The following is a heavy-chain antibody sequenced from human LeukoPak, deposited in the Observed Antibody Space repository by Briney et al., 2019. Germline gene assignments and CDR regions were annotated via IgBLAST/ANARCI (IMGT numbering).Heavy chain of an antibody. V-gene: IGHV3-23*01. CDR3: AKPKGPNYFDY. Sequence: PAGGSLRLSCAASGFSFSTYAMTWVRQAPGKGLEWVSSISSSGGNTYYADSVKGRFTISRDNSENTLYLQMNSLRAEDTALYYCAKPKGPNYFDYWGQGTLVTVSS. CDR2: ISSSGGNT. J-gene: IGHJ4*02. CDR1: GFSFSTYA.